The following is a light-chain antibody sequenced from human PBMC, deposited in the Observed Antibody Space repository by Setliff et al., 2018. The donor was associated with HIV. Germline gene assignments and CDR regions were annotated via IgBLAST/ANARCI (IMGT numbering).Light chain of an antibody. CDR3: CSFTGRYTSKYV. J-gene: IGLJ1*01. CDR1: SSDVGNYNY. CDR2: DVS. Sequence: QSVLTPPRSVSGSPGHSVTISCTGNSSDVGNYNYVSWYQQHPGKAPKLIIFDVSKRPSGVPDRFSGSKSGNTASLAISGLQADDEADYYCCSFTGRYTSKYVFGTGTKV. V-gene: IGLV2-11*01.